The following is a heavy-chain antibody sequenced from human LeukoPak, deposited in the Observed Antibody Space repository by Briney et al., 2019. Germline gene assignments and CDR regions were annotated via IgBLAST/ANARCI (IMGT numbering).Heavy chain of an antibody. CDR1: GYTFSSYG. D-gene: IGHD3-10*01. J-gene: IGHJ6*03. Sequence: GASVKVSCKASGYTFSSYGISWVRQAPGQGLEWMGWISAYNGNTYYAQKLQGRLTMTTDTSTSTAYMELRSLRSDDTAVYYCAREGRYYYYMDVWGNGTTVTVSS. V-gene: IGHV1-18*01. CDR2: ISAYNGNT. CDR3: AREGRYYYYMDV.